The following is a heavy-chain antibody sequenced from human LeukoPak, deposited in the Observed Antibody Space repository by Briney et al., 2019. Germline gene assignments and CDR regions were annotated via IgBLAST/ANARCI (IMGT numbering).Heavy chain of an antibody. CDR3: ARDPRIAVAGTPR. CDR1: GGSISSYY. CDR2: IYYSGST. V-gene: IGHV4-39*07. Sequence: PSETLSLTCTVSGGSISSYYWGWIRQPPGKGLEWIGSIYYSGSTYYNPSLKSRVTISVDTSKNQFSLKLSSVTAADTAVYYCARDPRIAVAGTPRWGQGTLVTVSS. D-gene: IGHD6-19*01. J-gene: IGHJ4*02.